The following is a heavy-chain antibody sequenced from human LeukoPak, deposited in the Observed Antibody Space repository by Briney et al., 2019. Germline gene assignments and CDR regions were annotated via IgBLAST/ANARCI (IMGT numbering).Heavy chain of an antibody. CDR1: GFTFSSYS. D-gene: IGHD3-3*01. CDR3: ARGQYYDFWSGPLYNWFDP. V-gene: IGHV3-21*01. CDR2: ISSSSSYI. Sequence: GGSLRLSCAASGFTFSSYSMNWVRQAPGKGLEWVSSISSSSSYIYYADSVKGRFTISRDNAKNSLYLQMNSLRAEDTAVHYCARGQYYDFWSGPLYNWFDPWGQGTLVTVSS. J-gene: IGHJ5*02.